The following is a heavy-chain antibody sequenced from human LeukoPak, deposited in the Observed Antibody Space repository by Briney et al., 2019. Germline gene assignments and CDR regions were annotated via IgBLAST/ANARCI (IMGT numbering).Heavy chain of an antibody. D-gene: IGHD3-10*01. V-gene: IGHV3-23*01. Sequence: PGGSLRLSCAASGFTFISYAMGWGRQAPGKGLGWVSAISGSGGSTYYADYVKGRFTISRDNSKNTLYLQMNSLRAEDTAVYYCAKGQRGSGSYSFDYWGQGTLVTVSS. J-gene: IGHJ4*02. CDR2: ISGSGGST. CDR3: AKGQRGSGSYSFDY. CDR1: GFTFISYA.